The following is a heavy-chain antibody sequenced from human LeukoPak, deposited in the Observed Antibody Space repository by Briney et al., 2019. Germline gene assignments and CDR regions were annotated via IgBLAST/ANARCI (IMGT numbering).Heavy chain of an antibody. CDR3: AMSGIAAAPEYFQH. J-gene: IGHJ1*01. V-gene: IGHV4-34*01. CDR2: INHSGST. D-gene: IGHD6-13*01. CDR1: GGSFSGYY. Sequence: PSETLSLTCAVYGGSFSGYYWSWIRQPPGKGLEWIGEINHSGSTNYNPSLKSRVTISVDTSKNQFSLKLSSVTAADTAVYYCAMSGIAAAPEYFQHWGQGTLVTVSS.